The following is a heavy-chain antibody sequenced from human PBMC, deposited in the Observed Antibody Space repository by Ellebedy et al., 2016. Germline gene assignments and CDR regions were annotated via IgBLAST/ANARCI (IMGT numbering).Heavy chain of an antibody. J-gene: IGHJ2*01. V-gene: IGHV4-39*01. CDR1: GGSISSSSYY. Sequence: SETLSLXXTVSGGSISSSSYYWGWIRQPPGKGLEWIGSIYYSGSNYYNPSLKSRVTISVDTSKNQFSLKLSSVTAADTAVYYCARLGHYGGNYHGGWYFDLWGRGTLVTVSS. CDR3: ARLGHYGGNYHGGWYFDL. D-gene: IGHD4-23*01. CDR2: IYYSGSN.